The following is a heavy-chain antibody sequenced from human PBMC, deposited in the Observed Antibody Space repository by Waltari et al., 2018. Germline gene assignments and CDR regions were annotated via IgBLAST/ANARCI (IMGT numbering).Heavy chain of an antibody. D-gene: IGHD1-26*01. CDR3: AKAYGMTSEDWFDR. CDR1: GYLFIGYY. J-gene: IGHJ5*02. V-gene: IGHV1-2*02. CDR2: INPKGGGT. Sequence: QVQLVQSGAEVKKPGASVKVSCKASGYLFIGYYIHWVRQAPGQGLEWMGWINPKGGGTNYAQKFQGRVTRTRDTSITTAYMEVSSLRSDDTAVYYCAKAYGMTSEDWFDRWGQGSLVTVSS.